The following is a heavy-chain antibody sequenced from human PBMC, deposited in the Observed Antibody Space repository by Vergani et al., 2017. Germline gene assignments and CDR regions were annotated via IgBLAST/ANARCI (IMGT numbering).Heavy chain of an antibody. Sequence: EVQLLESGGSLKQPGGSVRLSCAASGFTFSTYAMHWVRQAPGKGLEWVSALTGGGGSTYYADSFKGRFIISRDNSRDTLYLQKNSLRPEDTATYYCVKDAGSYENFFATWGRETRVTVSS. D-gene: IGHD1-26*01. V-gene: IGHV3-23*01. J-gene: IGHJ5*02. CDR3: VKDAGSYENFFAT. CDR2: LTGGGGST. CDR1: GFTFSTYA.